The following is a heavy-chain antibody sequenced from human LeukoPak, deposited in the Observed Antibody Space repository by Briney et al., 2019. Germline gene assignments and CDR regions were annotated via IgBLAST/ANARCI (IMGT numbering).Heavy chain of an antibody. CDR3: TTDPGYRALSSFDY. V-gene: IGHV3-15*01. CDR1: GFAFTNAC. D-gene: IGHD5-12*01. Sequence: GGSLRLSCAASGFAFTNACMSWVRRAPGKGLEWVGRIRSKNNGGTTDYAAPVRGRFSISRDDSKSMLYLQMNSLKTEDTALYYCTTDPGYRALSSFDYGGKGPLVTVSS. CDR2: IRSKNNGGTT. J-gene: IGHJ4*02.